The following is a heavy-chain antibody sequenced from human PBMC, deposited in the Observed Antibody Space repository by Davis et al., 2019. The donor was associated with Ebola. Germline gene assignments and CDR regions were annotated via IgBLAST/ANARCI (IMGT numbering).Heavy chain of an antibody. V-gene: IGHV3-9*01. CDR1: GFTFDDYA. D-gene: IGHD3-10*01. CDR3: ARDVRLDYYYYYMDV. J-gene: IGHJ6*03. Sequence: SLKISCAASGFTFDDYAMHWVRQAPGKGLEWVSGISWNSGSIGYADSVKGRFTISRDNAKNSLHLQMNSLRAEDTAVYYCARDVRLDYYYYYMDVWGKGTTVTVSS. CDR2: ISWNSGSI.